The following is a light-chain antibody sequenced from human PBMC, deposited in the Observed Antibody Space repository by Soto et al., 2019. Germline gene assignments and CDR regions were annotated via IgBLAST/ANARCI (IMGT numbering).Light chain of an antibody. CDR1: QSVSSTY. J-gene: IGKJ1*01. CDR2: GAS. V-gene: IGKV3-20*01. Sequence: EIVLTQSPGTLSLSPGEGATLSCRASQSVSSTYLAWYQQKPGQAPRLLIYGASSRASGIPDRFSGSGSGTDFTLTINRLEAEDFAVYYCQQYGGSPWAFGQGTKVDIK. CDR3: QQYGGSPWA.